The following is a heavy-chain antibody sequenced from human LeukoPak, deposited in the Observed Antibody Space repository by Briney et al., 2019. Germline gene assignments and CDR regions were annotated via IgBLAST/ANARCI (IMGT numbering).Heavy chain of an antibody. CDR3: AKDRRYCSSTSCYTRNYYYYYGMDV. V-gene: IGHV3-23*01. Sequence: GGSLRLSCAASGFTFSSYAMSWVRQAPGKGLEWVSAISGSGGSTYYADSVKGRFTISRDNSKNTLYLQMNSLRVEDTAVYYCAKDRRYCSSTSCYTRNYYYYYGMDVWGQGTTVTVSS. CDR1: GFTFSSYA. CDR2: ISGSGGST. D-gene: IGHD2-2*02. J-gene: IGHJ6*02.